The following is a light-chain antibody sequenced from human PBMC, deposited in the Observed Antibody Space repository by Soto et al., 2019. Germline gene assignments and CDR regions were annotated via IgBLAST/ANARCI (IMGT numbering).Light chain of an antibody. J-gene: IGKJ4*01. CDR1: QSISSS. CDR2: DAS. Sequence: EIVFIQSPVTLSLSPGERATLSCRASQSISSSLAWYQQNPGQAPRLLIFDASNRATGIPVRFSGSGSGTDFTLTISSXEPDDFTVYYCQQHSDWPLTFGGGTKVDIK. V-gene: IGKV3-11*01. CDR3: QQHSDWPLT.